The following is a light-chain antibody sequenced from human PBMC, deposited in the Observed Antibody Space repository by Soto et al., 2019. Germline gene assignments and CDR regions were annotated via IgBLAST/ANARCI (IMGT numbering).Light chain of an antibody. CDR1: SSDVGGYNY. CDR2: DVS. CDR3: CSYTTSNTRQIV. V-gene: IGLV2-14*03. Sequence: QSALTQPASVSGSPGQSITISCTGTSSDVGGYNYVSWYQQHPGKAPKFMIYDVSSRPSGVSNRFSGSKSGNTASLTISGLQAEEEADYYCCSYTTSNTRQIVFGTGTKLTVL. J-gene: IGLJ1*01.